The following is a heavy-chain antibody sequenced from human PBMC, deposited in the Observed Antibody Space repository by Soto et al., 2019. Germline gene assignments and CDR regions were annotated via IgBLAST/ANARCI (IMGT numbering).Heavy chain of an antibody. J-gene: IGHJ4*02. D-gene: IGHD6-19*01. CDR3: AKDLIAVAGTGTGY. Sequence: EVQLLESGGGWVQPGGSLRLSCAASGCTFSSYAMSLVRQAPGKGLEWVSAISGSGGSTYYADSVKGRFTISRDNSKNTMYLQMNSLRAEDTAVYYCAKDLIAVAGTGTGYWGQGTLVTVSS. V-gene: IGHV3-23*01. CDR1: GCTFSSYA. CDR2: ISGSGGST.